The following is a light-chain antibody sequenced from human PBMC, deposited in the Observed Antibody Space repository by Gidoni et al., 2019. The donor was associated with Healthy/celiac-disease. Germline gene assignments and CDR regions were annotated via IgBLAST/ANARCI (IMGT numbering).Light chain of an antibody. V-gene: IGKV3-15*01. J-gene: IGKJ2*01. CDR3: QQYNNWPYT. Sequence: IVMPQSPATLSVAPGERATLSRRPSQSVSSNLAWYQQKPGQAPRLLIYGASTRATGIPARFRGSGSGTEFTLTISSLQSEEFAVYCCQQYNNWPYTFGEGTKLEIK. CDR2: GAS. CDR1: QSVSSN.